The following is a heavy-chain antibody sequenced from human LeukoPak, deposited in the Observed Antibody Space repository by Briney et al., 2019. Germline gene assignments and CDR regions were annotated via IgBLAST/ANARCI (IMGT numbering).Heavy chain of an antibody. Sequence: GGSLRLSCAASGFTFSSYAMSWVRQAPGKGLEWVSAITSSGDTTYYADSVKGRFTISRDNSKNTLYLQMNSLRAEDTAVYYCARDWKAVAVNWFDPWGQGTLVTVSS. J-gene: IGHJ5*02. V-gene: IGHV3-23*01. CDR1: GFTFSSYA. D-gene: IGHD6-19*01. CDR3: ARDWKAVAVNWFDP. CDR2: ITSSGDTT.